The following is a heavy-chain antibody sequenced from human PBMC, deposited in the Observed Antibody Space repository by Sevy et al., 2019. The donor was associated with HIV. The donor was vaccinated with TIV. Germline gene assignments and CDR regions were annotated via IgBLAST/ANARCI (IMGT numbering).Heavy chain of an antibody. CDR3: AKAAIVGVSASPNCFDS. V-gene: IGHV3-30*18. CDR2: ISYDGTDT. CDR1: GFTFNTYG. J-gene: IGHJ4*02. D-gene: IGHD2-21*02. Sequence: SLRLSCAASGFTFNTYGMHWVRQTPGKGLEWVAVISYDGTDTYYADSVKGRFTISKDNSKNTLSLQMNSLRVEDTAVYYCAKAAIVGVSASPNCFDSWGPGTVVTVSS.